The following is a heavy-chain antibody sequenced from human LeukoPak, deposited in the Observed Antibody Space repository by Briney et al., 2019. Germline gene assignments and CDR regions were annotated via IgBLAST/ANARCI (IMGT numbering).Heavy chain of an antibody. CDR2: INPNSGGT. CDR1: GYTFTGYS. V-gene: IGHV1-2*02. J-gene: IGHJ6*02. Sequence: ASVKVSCKASGYTFTGYSIHWVRQAPGQGLEWMGWINPNSGGTNYAQKFQGRVTMTRDTSISTAYMELSRLRSDDTAVYYCAAASSGWYRYYYYGMDVWGQGTTVTVSS. CDR3: AAASSGWYRYYYYGMDV. D-gene: IGHD6-19*01.